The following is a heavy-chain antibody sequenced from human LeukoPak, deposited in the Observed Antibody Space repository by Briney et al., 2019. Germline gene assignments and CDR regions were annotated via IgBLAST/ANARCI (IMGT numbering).Heavy chain of an antibody. CDR2: ISSSGSTI. CDR1: GFTFSDYY. D-gene: IGHD5-18*01. CDR3: ALELGYGPFDI. J-gene: IGHJ3*02. Sequence: PGGSLRLSCAASGFTFSDYYMSWIRQAPGKGLEWVSYISSSGSTIYYADSVKGRFTISRDNAKNSLYVQMSSLRAEDTAVYYCALELGYGPFDIWGQGTMVTVSS. V-gene: IGHV3-11*04.